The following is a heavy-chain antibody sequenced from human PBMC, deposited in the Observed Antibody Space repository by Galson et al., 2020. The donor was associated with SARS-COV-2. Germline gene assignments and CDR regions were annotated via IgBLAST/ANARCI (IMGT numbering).Heavy chain of an antibody. CDR1: GFTFSSYG. Sequence: SCAASGFTFSSYGMHWVRQAPGTGLEWVAVIWYDGSNKYYADSVKGRFTISRDNSKNTLYLQMNSLSAEDTAVYYCARDAGYYDILRGGMDVWGQGTTVTVSS. D-gene: IGHD3-9*01. J-gene: IGHJ6*02. CDR2: IWYDGSNK. CDR3: ARDAGYYDILRGGMDV. V-gene: IGHV3-33*01.